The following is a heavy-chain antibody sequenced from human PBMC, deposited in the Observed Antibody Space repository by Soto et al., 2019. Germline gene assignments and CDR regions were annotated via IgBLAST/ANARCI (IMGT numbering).Heavy chain of an antibody. Sequence: GGSLRLSCAASGFTFSDYYMSWIRQAPGKGLEWVSYISSSSSYTNYADSVKGRFTISRDNAKNSLYLQMNSLRAEDTAVYYCATGPYYYDSSGYILGSWGQGTLVTVSS. V-gene: IGHV3-11*06. CDR2: ISSSSSYT. CDR3: ATGPYYYDSSGYILGS. CDR1: GFTFSDYY. D-gene: IGHD3-22*01. J-gene: IGHJ5*01.